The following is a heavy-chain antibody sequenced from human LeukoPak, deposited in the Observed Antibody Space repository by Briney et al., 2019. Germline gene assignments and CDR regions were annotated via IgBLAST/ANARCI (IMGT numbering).Heavy chain of an antibody. V-gene: IGHV1-24*01. Sequence: ASVKVSCTVAGYTLNEVSMHWVRQAPGKGLEWMGGFDPEDGERIYAQKFQGRVTMTEDTSTDTAYMELSSLTSEDTAMYYCATENFGLGSPFDPWGQGTLVTVSS. CDR1: GYTLNEVS. CDR3: ATENFGLGSPFDP. D-gene: IGHD3-16*01. CDR2: FDPEDGER. J-gene: IGHJ5*02.